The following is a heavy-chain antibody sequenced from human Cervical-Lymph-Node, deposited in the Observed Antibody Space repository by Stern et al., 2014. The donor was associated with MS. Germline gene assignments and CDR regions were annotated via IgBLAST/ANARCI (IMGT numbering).Heavy chain of an antibody. J-gene: IGHJ3*01. CDR2: FYTDGSST. D-gene: IGHD6-6*01. V-gene: IGHV3-74*01. CDR3: AREYSSSSGRTFDV. Sequence: VRQAPGKGLVWVSRFYTDGSSTTYAGSVQGRFTISRDNAKNILYLQMNSLRAEDTAVYSCAREYSSSSGRTFDVWGQGTMVTVSS.